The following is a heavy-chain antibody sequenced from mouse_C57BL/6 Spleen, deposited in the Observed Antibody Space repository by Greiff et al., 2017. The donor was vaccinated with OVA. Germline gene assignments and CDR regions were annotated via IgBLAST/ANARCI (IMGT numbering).Heavy chain of an antibody. CDR2: IWSGGST. J-gene: IGHJ1*03. D-gene: IGHD4-1*01. CDR1: GFSFTSYG. Sequence: VQLQQSGPGLVQPSQSLSITCTVSGFSFTSYGVHWVRQSPGKGLEWLGVIWSGGSTDYNAAFISRLSISKDNSKSQVFFKMNSLQADDTAIYYCARKGNWDWYFDVWGTGTTVTVSS. CDR3: ARKGNWDWYFDV. V-gene: IGHV2-2*01.